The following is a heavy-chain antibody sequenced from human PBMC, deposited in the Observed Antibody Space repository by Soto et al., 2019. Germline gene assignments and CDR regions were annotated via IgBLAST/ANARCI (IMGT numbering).Heavy chain of an antibody. CDR1: GGSISSYY. CDR3: ARQSILRYFDWLTSWFDP. J-gene: IGHJ5*02. D-gene: IGHD3-9*01. CDR2: IYYSGST. Sequence: TSETLSLTCTVSGGSISSYYWSWIRQPPGKGLEWIGYIYYSGSTNYNPSLKSRVTISVDTSKNQFSLKLSSVTAADTAVYYCARQSILRYFDWLTSWFDPWGQGTLVTVSS. V-gene: IGHV4-59*08.